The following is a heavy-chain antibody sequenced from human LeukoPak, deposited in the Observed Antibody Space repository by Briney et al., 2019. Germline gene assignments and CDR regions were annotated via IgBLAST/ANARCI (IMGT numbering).Heavy chain of an antibody. CDR1: GFTFSSYA. Sequence: PGGSLRLSCAASGFTFSSYAMSWVRQAPGKGLEWVSAISGSGGSTYYADSVKGRFTISRDNAKNTLYLQMNSLRAEDTAVYYCARDRYNWNDVPFDYWGQGTLVTVSS. CDR2: ISGSGGST. V-gene: IGHV3-23*01. CDR3: ARDRYNWNDVPFDY. J-gene: IGHJ4*02. D-gene: IGHD1-20*01.